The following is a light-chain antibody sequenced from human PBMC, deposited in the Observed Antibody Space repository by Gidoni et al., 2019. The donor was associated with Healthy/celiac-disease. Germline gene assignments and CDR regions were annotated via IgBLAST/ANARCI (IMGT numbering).Light chain of an antibody. CDR3: SSYTSSSTLVV. CDR1: SSDVGGYNY. V-gene: IGLV2-14*03. Sequence: QSALTQPASVSGSPAQSITISCTGTSSDVGGYNYVPWYHQHPGKAPKLMIYDVSNRPSGVSNRFSGSKSGNTASLTISGLQAEDEADYYCSSYTSSSTLVVFGGGTKLTVL. CDR2: DVS. J-gene: IGLJ2*01.